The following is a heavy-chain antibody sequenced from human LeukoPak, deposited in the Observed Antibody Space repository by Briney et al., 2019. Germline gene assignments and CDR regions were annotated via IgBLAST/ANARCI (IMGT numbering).Heavy chain of an antibody. D-gene: IGHD3-3*01. J-gene: IGHJ3*02. CDR2: IGTTGSYI. V-gene: IGHV3-21*01. CDR3: ARGYDFWSGYYGTPRDPPDAFDI. CDR1: GFTFSNYS. Sequence: GGSLRLSCAASGFTFSNYSMNWVRQAPGKGLEWVSSIGTTGSYIFYADSVKGRFTISRDNAKNTLYLQMNSLRAEDTAVYYCARGYDFWSGYYGTPRDPPDAFDIWGQGTMVTVSS.